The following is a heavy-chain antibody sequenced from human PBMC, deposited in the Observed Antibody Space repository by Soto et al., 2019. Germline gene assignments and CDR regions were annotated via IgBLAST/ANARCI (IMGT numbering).Heavy chain of an antibody. CDR2: ISSSSSYI. CDR1: GFTFSSYS. J-gene: IGHJ4*02. D-gene: IGHD6-13*01. Sequence: GGSLRLSCAASGFTFSSYSMNWVRQAPGKGLEWVSSISSSSSYIYYADSVKGRFTISRDNAKNSLYLQMNSLRAEDTAVYYCARGQGFSSRWYDFDYWGQGTLVTVSS. CDR3: ARGQGFSSRWYDFDY. V-gene: IGHV3-21*01.